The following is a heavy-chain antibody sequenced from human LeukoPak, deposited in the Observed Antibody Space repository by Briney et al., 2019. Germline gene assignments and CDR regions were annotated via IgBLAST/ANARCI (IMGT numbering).Heavy chain of an antibody. CDR2: IYYSGST. D-gene: IGHD5-18*01. J-gene: IGHJ3*02. V-gene: IGHV4-30-4*08. CDR3: ARDGEDSGYSYGFPDAFDI. Sequence: LRLSCAASGFTFSSFTMNWVRQPPGKGLEWIGYIYYSGSTYYNPSLKSRVTVSVDTPKNQFSLKLSSVTAADTAVYYCARDGEDSGYSYGFPDAFDIWGQGTMVTVSS. CDR1: GFTFSSFT.